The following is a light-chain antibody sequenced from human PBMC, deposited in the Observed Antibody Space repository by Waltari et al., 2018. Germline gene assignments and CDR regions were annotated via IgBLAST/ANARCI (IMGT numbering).Light chain of an antibody. V-gene: IGLV1-47*01. J-gene: IGLJ3*02. CDR2: RIS. CDR3: AAWDDSLSGWV. Sequence: QSVLTQPPSVSGTPGQTVTISCSGSSSNMGSYLIYWYVQVPGTAPKLLMSRISQRPSGVPGRIFGSKYGPAASLAISGLRSEDEADYYCAAWDDSLSGWVFGGGTKLTVL. CDR1: SSNMGSYL.